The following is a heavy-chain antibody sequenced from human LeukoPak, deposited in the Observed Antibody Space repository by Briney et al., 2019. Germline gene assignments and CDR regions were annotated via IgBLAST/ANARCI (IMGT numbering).Heavy chain of an antibody. V-gene: IGHV3-30-3*01. Sequence: DPGGSLRLSCAASGFTFSSYDMHWVRQAPGKGLEWVAVISYDGSNTYYADSVKGRLTISRDNSKNTLYLQMNSLRAEDTAVYYCAKGRDGYNADFDYWGQGTLVTVSS. CDR3: AKGRDGYNADFDY. D-gene: IGHD5-24*01. J-gene: IGHJ4*02. CDR1: GFTFSSYD. CDR2: ISYDGSNT.